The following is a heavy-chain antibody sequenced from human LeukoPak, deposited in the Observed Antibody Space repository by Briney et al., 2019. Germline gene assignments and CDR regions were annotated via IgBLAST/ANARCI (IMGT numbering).Heavy chain of an antibody. J-gene: IGHJ4*02. D-gene: IGHD3-22*01. CDR3: ARESNYYDSSGYYSPLDY. Sequence: ASVKVSCKASGYTFTGYYMHWVRQAPGQGLEWMGWINPNSGGTNYAQKFQGRVTMTRDTSISTAYMELRSLRSDDTAVYYCARESNYYDSSGYYSPLDYWGQGTLVTVSS. CDR2: INPNSGGT. V-gene: IGHV1-2*02. CDR1: GYTFTGYY.